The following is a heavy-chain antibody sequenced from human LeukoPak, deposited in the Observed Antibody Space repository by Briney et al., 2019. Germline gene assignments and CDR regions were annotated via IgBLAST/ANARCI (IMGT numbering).Heavy chain of an antibody. J-gene: IGHJ4*02. CDR2: IYYSGSA. V-gene: IGHV4-59*08. Sequence: SETLSPTCTVSGGSISSYYWNWIRQPPGKGLEWIGYIYYSGSADYNPSLKSRVSMSVDTSKNQFSLKLSSVTATDTAVYYCARQRLLWFGESNSGFDYWGQGTLVTVSS. D-gene: IGHD3-10*01. CDR3: ARQRLLWFGESNSGFDY. CDR1: GGSISSYY.